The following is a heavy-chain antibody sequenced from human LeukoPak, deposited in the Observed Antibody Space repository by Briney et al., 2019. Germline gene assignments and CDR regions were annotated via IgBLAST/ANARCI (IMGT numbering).Heavy chain of an antibody. D-gene: IGHD3-3*01. CDR1: GGSFSGYY. J-gene: IGHJ6*03. CDR3: ARDPGVVIGTYYYYYMDV. V-gene: IGHV4-34*01. Sequence: PSETLSLTCAVYGGSFSGYYWSWIRQPPGKGLEWIGSIYYSGSAYYNPSLKSRVTILVDTSKNQFSLKLSSVTAEDTAVYYCARDPGVVIGTYYYYYMDVWGKGTTVTVSS. CDR2: IYYSGSA.